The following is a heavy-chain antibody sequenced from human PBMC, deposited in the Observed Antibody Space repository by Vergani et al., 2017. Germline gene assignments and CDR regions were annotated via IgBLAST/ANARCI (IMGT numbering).Heavy chain of an antibody. J-gene: IGHJ4*02. CDR3: ARVNAARFDS. D-gene: IGHD3-22*01. V-gene: IGHV4-59*01. CDR1: GGSISGYY. CDR2: IHSTGDT. Sequence: QVQLQESGPGLMKPSETLSLNCTVSGGSISGYYWVWIRQPPGKGLEWIGYIHSTGDTNYNPSLMSRVTISVDTSKNQFSLHLRSVTAADTALYFCARVNAARFDSWGKGALVTVSS.